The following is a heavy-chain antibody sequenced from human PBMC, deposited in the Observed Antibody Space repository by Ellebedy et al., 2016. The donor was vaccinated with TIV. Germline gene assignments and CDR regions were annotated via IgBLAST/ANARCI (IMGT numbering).Heavy chain of an antibody. J-gene: IGHJ4*02. CDR1: GGSFSGYY. Sequence: SETLSLXXAVYGGSFSGYYWSWIRQPPGKGLEWIGEINHSGSTNYNPSLKSRVTISVDTSKNQFSLKLSSVTAADTAVYYCARVVVVVPAAMGGNSYYFDYWGQGTLVTVSS. CDR2: INHSGST. D-gene: IGHD2-2*01. CDR3: ARVVVVVPAAMGGNSYYFDY. V-gene: IGHV4-34*01.